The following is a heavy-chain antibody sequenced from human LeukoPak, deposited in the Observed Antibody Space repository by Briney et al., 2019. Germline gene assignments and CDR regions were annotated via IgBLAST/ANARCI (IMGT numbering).Heavy chain of an antibody. V-gene: IGHV1-69*05. Sequence: ASVKVSCKASGGTFSSYAISWVRQAPGQGLEWMGGIIPIFGTANYAQKFQGRVTITTDESTSTAYMELSSLRSEDTAVYYCARELRLLNWFDPWGQVTLVTVSS. CDR1: GGTFSSYA. D-gene: IGHD4-17*01. J-gene: IGHJ5*02. CDR3: ARELRLLNWFDP. CDR2: IIPIFGTA.